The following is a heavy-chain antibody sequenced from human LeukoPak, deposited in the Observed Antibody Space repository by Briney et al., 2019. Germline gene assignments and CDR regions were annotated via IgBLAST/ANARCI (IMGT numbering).Heavy chain of an antibody. V-gene: IGHV1-8*01. J-gene: IGHJ4*02. CDR2: MNPNSGNT. CDR3: ARVGKGLITGIFGPLDY. D-gene: IGHD1-20*01. CDR1: GYTFTSFD. Sequence: VASVKVSCKASGYTFTSFDINWVRQAAGQGPEWMGWMNPNSGNTGYAQKFQGRVIMTRSTSTSTAYMELSRLRSDDTAVYYCARVGKGLITGIFGPLDYWGQGTLVTVSS.